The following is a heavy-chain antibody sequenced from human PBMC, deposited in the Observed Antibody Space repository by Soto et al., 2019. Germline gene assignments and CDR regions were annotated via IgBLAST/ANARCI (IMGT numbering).Heavy chain of an antibody. Sequence: QITLKESGPTLVKPTQTLTLTCSFSGFSLTSIGVAVGWIRQPPGKALEWLALIYWNDDTRYSPSLKSRLSISEDTAKNQVVLTMTNMDPVDTATYDCAHTRRPYSSRLCDPWGEGTLVTVSS. J-gene: IGHJ5*02. CDR2: IYWNDDT. CDR1: GFSLTSIGVA. D-gene: IGHD6-13*01. V-gene: IGHV2-5*01. CDR3: AHTRRPYSSRLCDP.